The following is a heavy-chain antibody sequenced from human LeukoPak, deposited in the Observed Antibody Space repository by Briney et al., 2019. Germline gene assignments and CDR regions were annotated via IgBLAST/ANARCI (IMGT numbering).Heavy chain of an antibody. CDR3: ARGGIDYGDYEEAFDI. CDR1: GGSISSSSYY. D-gene: IGHD4-17*01. J-gene: IGHJ3*02. Sequence: SETLSLTCTVSGGSISSSSYYWGWIRQPPGKGLEWIGSIYYSGSTYYNPSLKSRVTISVDTSKNQFSLKLSSVTAADTAVYYCARGGIDYGDYEEAFDIWGQGTMVTVSS. V-gene: IGHV4-39*01. CDR2: IYYSGST.